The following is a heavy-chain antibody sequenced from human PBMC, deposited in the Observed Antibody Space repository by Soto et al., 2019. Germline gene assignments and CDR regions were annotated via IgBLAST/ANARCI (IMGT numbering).Heavy chain of an antibody. V-gene: IGHV3-11*01. Sequence: QVQLVESGGGLVKPGGSLRLSCAASGFTFSDYYMSWIRQAPGKGLEWVSYISSSGSTIYYADSVKGRFTISRDNAKNPLYLQMKRPKAEETAVDYCARGSNVAWGAFDIRGQGTMVTVSS. CDR2: ISSSGSTI. D-gene: IGHD3-16*01. CDR1: GFTFSDYY. CDR3: ARGSNVAWGAFDI. J-gene: IGHJ3*02.